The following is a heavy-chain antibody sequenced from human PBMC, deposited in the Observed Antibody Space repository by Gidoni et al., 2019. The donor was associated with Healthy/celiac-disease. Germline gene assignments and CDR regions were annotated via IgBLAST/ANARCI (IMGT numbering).Heavy chain of an antibody. CDR1: GFTFDDYG. D-gene: IGHD3-10*01. CDR3: ARYGSGSYYNTLDY. V-gene: IGHV3-20*04. Sequence: EVQLVESGGGVVRPGGSLRLPWAAYGFTFDDYGMSWVRQAPGKGLGWVSGINWNGGSTGYADSVKGRFTISRDNAKNSLYLQMNSLRAEDTALYYCARYGSGSYYNTLDYWGQGTLVTVSS. CDR2: INWNGGST. J-gene: IGHJ4*02.